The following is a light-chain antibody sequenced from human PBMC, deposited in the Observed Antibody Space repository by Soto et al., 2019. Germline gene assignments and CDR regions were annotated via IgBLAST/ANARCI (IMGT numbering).Light chain of an antibody. CDR3: SSYAGSYTLV. CDR1: SHDVGGYNF. V-gene: IGLV2-11*01. J-gene: IGLJ2*01. Sequence: QSALTQPRSVSGSPGQSVTISWTGTSHDVGGYNFVSWYQQHPGKVPKLFIYDVSRRPSGVPDRFSGSKSGNTASLTISGLQAEDEADYYCSSYAGSYTLVFGGGTKLTVL. CDR2: DVS.